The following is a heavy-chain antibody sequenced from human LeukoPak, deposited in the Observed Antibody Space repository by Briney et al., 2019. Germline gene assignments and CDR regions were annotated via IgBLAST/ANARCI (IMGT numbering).Heavy chain of an antibody. Sequence: PGGSLRLSCAASGFTFSSYAMSWVRQAPGKGLEWVSAISGSGGSTYYADSVKGRFTISRDNSKNTLYLQMNSLRAEDTAVYYCAKARDYGDYPWYFDYWGQGTLVTVSS. J-gene: IGHJ4*02. D-gene: IGHD4-17*01. CDR1: GFTFSSYA. V-gene: IGHV3-23*01. CDR3: AKARDYGDYPWYFDY. CDR2: ISGSGGST.